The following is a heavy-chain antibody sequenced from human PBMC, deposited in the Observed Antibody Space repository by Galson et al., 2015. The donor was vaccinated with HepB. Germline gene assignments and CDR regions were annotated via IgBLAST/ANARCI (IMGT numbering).Heavy chain of an antibody. D-gene: IGHD3-3*02. J-gene: IGHJ3*02. V-gene: IGHV3-48*01. Sequence: SLRLSCAASGFTFRSYSMNWVRQAPGKGLEWVSYISSSSSTIYYTDSVKGRFTISRDNAKNSLYLQMNSLRAEDTAVYYCARRALADALDIWGQGTMVTVSS. CDR2: ISSSSSTI. CDR1: GFTFRSYS. CDR3: ARRALADALDI.